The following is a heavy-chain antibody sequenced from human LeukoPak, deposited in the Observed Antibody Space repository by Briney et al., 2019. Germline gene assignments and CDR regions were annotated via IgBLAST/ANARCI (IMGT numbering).Heavy chain of an antibody. CDR3: ARDEVYCSSTGCRGNFDY. CDR2: IIPIFGTA. D-gene: IGHD2-2*01. Sequence: SVKVSCKASGGTFSSYAISWVRQAPGQGLEWMGGIIPIFGTANYAQKFQGRVTITADESTSTAYMELSSLRSEDTAVYYCARDEVYCSSTGCRGNFDYWGQGTLVTVSS. V-gene: IGHV1-69*01. CDR1: GGTFSSYA. J-gene: IGHJ4*02.